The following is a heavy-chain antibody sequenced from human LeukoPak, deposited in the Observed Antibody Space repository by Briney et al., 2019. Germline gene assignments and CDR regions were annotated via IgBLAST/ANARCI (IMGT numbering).Heavy chain of an antibody. D-gene: IGHD3-22*01. Sequence: SETLSLTCTVSGGSISSYYWSWIRQPPGKGLEWIGEINHSGSTNYNPSLKSRVTISVDTSKNQFSLKLSSVTAADTAVYYCARTDSQSNWFDPWGQGTLVTVSS. CDR2: INHSGST. V-gene: IGHV4-34*01. J-gene: IGHJ5*02. CDR3: ARTDSQSNWFDP. CDR1: GGSISSYY.